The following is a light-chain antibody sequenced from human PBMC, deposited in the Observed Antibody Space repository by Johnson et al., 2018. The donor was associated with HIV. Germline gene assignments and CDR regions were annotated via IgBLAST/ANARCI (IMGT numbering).Light chain of an antibody. J-gene: IGLJ1*01. CDR3: GTWDSSLSAGV. V-gene: IGLV1-51*02. CDR2: ENN. CDR1: SSNIGNNY. Sequence: QSVLTQSPSVSAAPGQKVTISCSGSSSNIGNNYVSWYQQLPGTAPKLLIYENNKRPSGIPDLFSGSKSGTSATLGITGLQTGDEADYYCGTWDSSLSAGVFGTGTTVIVL.